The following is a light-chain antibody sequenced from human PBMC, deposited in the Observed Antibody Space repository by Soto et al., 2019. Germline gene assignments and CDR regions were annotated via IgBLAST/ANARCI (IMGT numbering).Light chain of an antibody. CDR3: QKYDSAPLT. V-gene: IGKV1-27*01. CDR2: AAS. CDR1: QGIYNY. Sequence: DIQMTQSPSSLSASVGDRVTSTCRASQGIYNYVAWYQQKPGEVPELLIYAASTLQSGVPSRFSGSGSGTDFTLTISSLQPEDVATYYCQKYDSAPLTFGGGTKV. J-gene: IGKJ4*01.